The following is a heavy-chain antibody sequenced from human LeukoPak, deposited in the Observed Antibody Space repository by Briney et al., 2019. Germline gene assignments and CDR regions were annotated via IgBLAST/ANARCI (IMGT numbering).Heavy chain of an antibody. Sequence: PSETLSLTCAVYGGSFSGYYWSWLRQPPGKGLEWIGEINHSGSTNYNPSLKSRVTISVDTSKNQFSLKLSSVTAADTAVYYCARGMYSGSYSQLYFDYWGQGTLVTVSS. CDR2: INHSGST. J-gene: IGHJ4*02. CDR3: ARGMYSGSYSQLYFDY. D-gene: IGHD1-26*01. V-gene: IGHV4-34*01. CDR1: GGSFSGYY.